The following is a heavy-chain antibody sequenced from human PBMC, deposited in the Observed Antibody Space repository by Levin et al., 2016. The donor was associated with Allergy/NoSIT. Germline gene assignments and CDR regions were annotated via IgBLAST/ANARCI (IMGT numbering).Heavy chain of an antibody. J-gene: IGHJ3*02. CDR3: ARETQSGSYYNLWHAFDI. CDR2: IIWNGGST. D-gene: IGHD3-10*01. V-gene: IGHV3-20*04. CDR1: GFTFDDYG. Sequence: GGSLRLSCAASGFTFDDYGMSWVRQAPGKGLEWVSGIIWNGGSTGYADSVKGRFTISRDNAKYFLYLQMNSLRAEDTALYYCARETQSGSYYNLWHAFDIWGQGDNGHRLL.